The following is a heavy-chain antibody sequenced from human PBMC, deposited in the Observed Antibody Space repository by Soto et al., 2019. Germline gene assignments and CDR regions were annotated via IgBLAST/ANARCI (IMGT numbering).Heavy chain of an antibody. CDR1: GYTFTGYF. CDR3: ARGYFDWRRSKSFDY. Sequence: QEQLVQSGAEVKKSGASVKVSCKASGYTFTGYFMHWLRQAPGQGLEWMGWINPNSGATNCADRFQDRVTMTRDTSITTAYLELSRLRSDDTAVYYCARGYFDWRRSKSFDYWGQGTLVTVSS. D-gene: IGHD3-9*01. J-gene: IGHJ4*02. V-gene: IGHV1-2*02. CDR2: INPNSGAT.